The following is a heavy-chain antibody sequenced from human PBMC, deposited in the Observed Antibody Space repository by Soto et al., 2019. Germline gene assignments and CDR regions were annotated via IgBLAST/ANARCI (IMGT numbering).Heavy chain of an antibody. CDR3: ARMLTYYYDSSGYSDAFDI. CDR1: GGSISSYY. Sequence: SETLSLTCTVSGGSISSYYWSWIRQPPGKGLERIGYIYYSGSTNYNPSLKSRVTISVDTSKNQFSLKLSSVTAADTAVYYCARMLTYYYDSSGYSDAFDIWGQGTMVTVSS. CDR2: IYYSGST. V-gene: IGHV4-59*01. J-gene: IGHJ3*02. D-gene: IGHD3-22*01.